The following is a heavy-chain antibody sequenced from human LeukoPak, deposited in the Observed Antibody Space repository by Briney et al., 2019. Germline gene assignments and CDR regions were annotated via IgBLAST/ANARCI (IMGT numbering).Heavy chain of an antibody. J-gene: IGHJ5*01. CDR2: ISMHGGST. V-gene: IGHV3-64D*09. D-gene: IGHD3-22*01. CDR3: VKSTYYYDSSAYFDC. Sequence: TGGSLRLSCAASGFTFSIYTMSWVRQAPAKGLEYVSAISMHGGSTYYADSVKGRFTISRDNSKNTVYLQMSSLRAEDTAVYYCVKSTYYYDSSAYFDCWGQGTLVTVSS. CDR1: GFTFSIYT.